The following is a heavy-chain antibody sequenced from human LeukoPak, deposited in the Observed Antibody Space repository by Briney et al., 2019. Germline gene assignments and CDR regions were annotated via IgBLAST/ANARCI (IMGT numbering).Heavy chain of an antibody. CDR1: GFTFSSYA. CDR2: ISGSGGST. Sequence: GGSLRLSCAASGFTFSSYAMSWVRQAPGKGLEWVSAISGSGGSTYYADSVKGRFTISRDNSKNTLYLQMNSLRAEDTAVYYCAKDQETEGFLEWFPPVAFDYWGQGTLVTVSS. D-gene: IGHD3-3*01. V-gene: IGHV3-23*01. CDR3: AKDQETEGFLEWFPPVAFDY. J-gene: IGHJ4*02.